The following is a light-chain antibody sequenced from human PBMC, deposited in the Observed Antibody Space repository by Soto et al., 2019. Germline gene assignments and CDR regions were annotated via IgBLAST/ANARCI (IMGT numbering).Light chain of an antibody. Sequence: EIVMTQSPATLSVSPGERATLSCRASQSVSGNLAWYQQKPGQAPRRLIYGASTSATGIPARFSGSGSGTEFNLTISSLQSEDFAVYYCQQYHKWPPITFGQGTRLEIK. V-gene: IGKV3-15*01. J-gene: IGKJ5*01. CDR3: QQYHKWPPIT. CDR2: GAS. CDR1: QSVSGN.